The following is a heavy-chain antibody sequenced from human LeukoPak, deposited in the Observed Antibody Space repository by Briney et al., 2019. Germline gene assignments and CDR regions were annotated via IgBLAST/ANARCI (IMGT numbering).Heavy chain of an antibody. CDR3: AKGAVEMATPFS. D-gene: IGHD5-24*01. J-gene: IGHJ4*02. CDR1: GFTFSSYA. Sequence: AGGSLRLSCAASGFTFSSYAMSWVRQAPGKGLEWVSAISGSGGSAYYADSVKGRFTISRDNSKNTLYLQMNSLRAVDTAVYYCAKGAVEMATPFSWGQGTLVTVSS. V-gene: IGHV3-23*01. CDR2: ISGSGGSA.